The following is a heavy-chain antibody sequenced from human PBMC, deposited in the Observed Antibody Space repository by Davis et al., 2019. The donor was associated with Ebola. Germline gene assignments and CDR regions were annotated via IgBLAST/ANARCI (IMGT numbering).Heavy chain of an antibody. CDR3: ARQHYDFWSGYYGGNWFDP. Sequence: SETLSLTCTVSGGSISSSSYYWSWIRQPPGKGLEWIGYIYYSGSTNYNPSLKSRVTISVDTSKNQFSLKLSSVTAADTAVYYCARQHYDFWSGYYGGNWFDPWGQGTLVTVSS. D-gene: IGHD3-3*01. V-gene: IGHV4-61*05. J-gene: IGHJ5*02. CDR1: GGSISSSSYY. CDR2: IYYSGST.